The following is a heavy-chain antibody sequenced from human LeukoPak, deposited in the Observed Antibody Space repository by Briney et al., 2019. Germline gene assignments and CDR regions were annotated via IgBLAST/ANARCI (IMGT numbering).Heavy chain of an antibody. CDR1: GGSVSSGSYY. V-gene: IGHV4-61*01. D-gene: IGHD3-10*01. J-gene: IGHJ4*02. CDR2: IYYSGST. Sequence: SETLSLTCTVSGGSVSSGSYYWSWIRQPPGKGLEWIGYIYYSGSTNYSPSLKSRVTISVDTSKNQFSLKLSSVTAADTAVYYCARLYSGSGSFLLPFDYWGQGTLVTVSS. CDR3: ARLYSGSGSFLLPFDY.